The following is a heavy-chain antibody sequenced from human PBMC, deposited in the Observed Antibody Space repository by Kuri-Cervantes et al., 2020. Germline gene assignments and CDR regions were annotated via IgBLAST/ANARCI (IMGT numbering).Heavy chain of an antibody. D-gene: IGHD6-13*01. CDR1: GFTFDDYV. V-gene: IGHV3-9*01. J-gene: IGHJ3*02. Sequence: GGSLRLSCAASGFTFDDYVMYWVRQGPGKGLEWVSGIPWNGGSIVYADSVKGRFTISRDNAENSLYLQMNSLRAEDTAVYYCARDDRIAAAGNDAFDIWGQGTMVTVSS. CDR3: ARDDRIAAAGNDAFDI. CDR2: IPWNGGSI.